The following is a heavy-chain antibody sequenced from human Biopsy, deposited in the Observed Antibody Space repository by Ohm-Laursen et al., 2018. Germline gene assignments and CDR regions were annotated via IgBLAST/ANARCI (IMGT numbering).Heavy chain of an antibody. Sequence: SLRLSCAASGFTFSSYAMTWVRQAPGKGLEWVSVINTSGGSTHYAVSVKGRFTISRDNSKNTLYLQMNSLRAEDTAVYYCAREGDDSSGYTPHYFDHWGQGTLVTVSS. CDR3: AREGDDSSGYTPHYFDH. CDR1: GFTFSSYA. CDR2: INTSGGST. J-gene: IGHJ4*02. D-gene: IGHD3-22*01. V-gene: IGHV3-23*01.